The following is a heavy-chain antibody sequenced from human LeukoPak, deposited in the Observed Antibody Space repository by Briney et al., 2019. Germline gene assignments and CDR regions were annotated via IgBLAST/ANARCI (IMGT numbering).Heavy chain of an antibody. J-gene: IGHJ4*02. Sequence: GASVKVSCKASGYTFTSYDINWVRQATGQGLEWMGWMNPNSGNTGYAQKFQGRVTMTRNTSISTAYMELSSLRSEVTAVYYCASGGTHTELFDYWGQGTLVTVSS. CDR3: ASGGTHTELFDY. D-gene: IGHD1-7*01. CDR2: MNPNSGNT. V-gene: IGHV1-8*01. CDR1: GYTFTSYD.